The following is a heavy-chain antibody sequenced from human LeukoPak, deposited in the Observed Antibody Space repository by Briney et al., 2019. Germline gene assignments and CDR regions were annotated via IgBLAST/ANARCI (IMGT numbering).Heavy chain of an antibody. CDR3: AKDLAEYYYDGSGYDYLDF. CDR1: GFTVSSNY. CDR2: IYAGGST. J-gene: IGHJ4*02. V-gene: IGHV3-66*01. D-gene: IGHD3-22*01. Sequence: PGGSLRLSCAASGFTVSSNYMSWVRQAPGEGLEWVSVIYAGGSTHYADSVKGRFTISRDNSKNTLYLQMNSLRAEDTAVYSCAKDLAEYYYDGSGYDYLDFWGQGTLVTVSS.